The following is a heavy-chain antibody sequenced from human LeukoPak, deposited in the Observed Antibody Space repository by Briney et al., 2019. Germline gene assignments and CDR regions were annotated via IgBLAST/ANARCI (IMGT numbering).Heavy chain of an antibody. CDR3: ARDFHGEHDY. Sequence: GGSLRLSCAASRFTLSGYWIHWVRQAPGKGLVWVARINPDGSTTSYADSVKGRITISRDDAKNTLYLQMHSLRAEDTAVYYCARDFHGEHDYWGQGTLVTVSS. J-gene: IGHJ4*02. CDR1: RFTLSGYW. V-gene: IGHV3-74*01. D-gene: IGHD4-17*01. CDR2: INPDGSTT.